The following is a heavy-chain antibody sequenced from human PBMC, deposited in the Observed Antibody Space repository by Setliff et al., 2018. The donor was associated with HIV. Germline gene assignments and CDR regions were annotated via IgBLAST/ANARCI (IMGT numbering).Heavy chain of an antibody. V-gene: IGHV4-38-2*02. CDR1: RYFISGGYY. Sequence: SETLSLTCAVSRYFISGGYYWDWIRQPPGKGLEWIGSIYHSGSTYYNPSLKSRVTMSLDTSKNQFSLKLSSVTAVDTAVYYCARDPGYYGSGSSDYAFDIWGQGTMVTVSS. CDR2: IYHSGST. CDR3: ARDPGYYGSGSSDYAFDI. J-gene: IGHJ3*02. D-gene: IGHD3-10*01.